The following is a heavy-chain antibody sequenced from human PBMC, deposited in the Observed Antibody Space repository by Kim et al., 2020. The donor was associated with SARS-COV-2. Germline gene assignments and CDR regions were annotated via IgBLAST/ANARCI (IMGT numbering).Heavy chain of an antibody. CDR1: GGSFSGYY. J-gene: IGHJ4*02. V-gene: IGHV4-34*01. Sequence: SETLSLTCAVYGGSFSGYYWSWIRQPPGKGLEWIGEINHSGSTNYNPSLKSRVTISVDTSKNQFSLKLSSVTAADTAVYYCAREGSRGTVTIRPYYFDYWGQGTLVTVSS. CDR2: INHSGST. CDR3: AREGSRGTVTIRPYYFDY. D-gene: IGHD4-17*01.